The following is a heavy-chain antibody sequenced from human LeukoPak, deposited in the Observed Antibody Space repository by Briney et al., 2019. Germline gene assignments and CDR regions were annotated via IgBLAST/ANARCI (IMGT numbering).Heavy chain of an antibody. CDR2: IYYSGST. D-gene: IGHD6-13*01. CDR1: GGSISSSSYY. CDR3: ARDSRGSGYGMDV. Sequence: PSETLSLTCTVSGGSISSSSYYWGWIRQPPGKGLEWIGSIYYSGSTYYNPSLKSRVTISVDTSKNQFSLKLSSVTAADTAVYYCARDSRGSGYGMDVWGQGTTVTVSS. J-gene: IGHJ6*02. V-gene: IGHV4-39*07.